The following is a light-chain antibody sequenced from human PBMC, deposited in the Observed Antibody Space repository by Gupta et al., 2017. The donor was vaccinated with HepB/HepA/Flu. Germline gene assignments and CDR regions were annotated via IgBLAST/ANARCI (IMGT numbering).Light chain of an antibody. CDR3: QQDGSSPLT. Sequence: IVLTQSPGTLSLSPGERSTLSCRASQSVSSSYLAWYQQKPGQAPRLLIYGASSRANGLPDRFSGSGSGTEFTLTISILDPEDFAVYYCQQDGSSPLTFGGGTKVEIK. CDR1: QSVSSSY. J-gene: IGKJ4*01. CDR2: GAS. V-gene: IGKV3-20*01.